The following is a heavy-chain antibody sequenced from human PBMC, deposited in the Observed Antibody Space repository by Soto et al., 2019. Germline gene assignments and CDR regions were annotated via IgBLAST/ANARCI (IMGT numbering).Heavy chain of an antibody. V-gene: IGHV1-69*12. Sequence: QVHLVQSGADMKNPGSSVRVSCKASGGNFRSYSFSWVRQAPGQGPEWIGGIVPMYDTPVYSRDFRERVTITADESTTTVYMDLSSLTSDDTAVYFCARERSDRPVAGSDAFEVWGQGTVVTVSS. CDR2: IVPMYDTP. CDR1: GGNFRSYS. J-gene: IGHJ3*01. CDR3: ARERSDRPVAGSDAFEV. D-gene: IGHD6-19*01.